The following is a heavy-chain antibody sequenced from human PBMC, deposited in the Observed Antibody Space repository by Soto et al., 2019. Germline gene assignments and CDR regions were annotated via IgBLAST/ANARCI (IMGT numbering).Heavy chain of an antibody. CDR3: TKAGGLYDFWSGPLHFDL. CDR2: ISWNSDSI. Sequence: EAQLVESGGGLVQPGRSLRLSCAGSGFIFDDFAIHWVRQAPGKGLEWVSGISWNSDSIGYADSVKGRFTISRDNAKNSLYLQMTSLRVEDTALYYCTKAGGLYDFWSGPLHFDLWGQGTLVPVSS. D-gene: IGHD3-3*01. V-gene: IGHV3-9*01. CDR1: GFIFDDFA. J-gene: IGHJ4*02.